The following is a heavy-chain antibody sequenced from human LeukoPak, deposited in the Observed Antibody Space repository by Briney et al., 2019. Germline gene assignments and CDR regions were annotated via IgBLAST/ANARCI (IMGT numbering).Heavy chain of an antibody. CDR2: IYYSGSA. Sequence: PSETLSLTCTVFGGPITGYYWNWLRQPPGKGLEWIGYIYYSGSANYNPYLKSRVTISVDMSMNQFSLRLSSVTAADTAVYYCARGDSDSNSYFSDFWGQGTLVTVSS. V-gene: IGHV4-59*01. CDR3: ARGDSDSNSYFSDF. CDR1: GGPITGYY. D-gene: IGHD3-22*01. J-gene: IGHJ4*02.